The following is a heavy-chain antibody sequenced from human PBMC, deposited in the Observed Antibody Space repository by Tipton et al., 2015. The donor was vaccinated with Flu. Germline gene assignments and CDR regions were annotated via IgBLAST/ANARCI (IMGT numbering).Heavy chain of an antibody. CDR2: IFRTGST. CDR1: GDSISSRYY. J-gene: IGHJ6*02. Sequence: TLSLTCTISGDSISSRYYWGWIRQPPGKGLEWIGNIFRTGSTNYNPSLKSRLTISVDSSKNQFSLKLTSVTAADTAVYYCARARAPYYYYAMDLWGQGTAVTVSS. V-gene: IGHV4-38-2*02. CDR3: ARARAPYYYYAMDL. D-gene: IGHD3-16*01.